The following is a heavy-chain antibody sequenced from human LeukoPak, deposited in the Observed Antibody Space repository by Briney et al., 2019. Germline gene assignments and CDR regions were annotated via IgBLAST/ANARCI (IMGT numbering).Heavy chain of an antibody. CDR3: AKGYYYESRFYFDY. D-gene: IGHD3-22*01. CDR1: GFTVRSNY. CDR2: IYSSGST. J-gene: IGHJ4*02. V-gene: IGHV3-66*01. Sequence: GGSLRLSCAASGFTVRSNYMNWVRQAPGKGLEWVSVIYSSGSTYYADSVKGRFTISRDNSKNTLYLQMNSLRAEDTAVYYCAKGYYYESRFYFDYWGQGNLVTVSS.